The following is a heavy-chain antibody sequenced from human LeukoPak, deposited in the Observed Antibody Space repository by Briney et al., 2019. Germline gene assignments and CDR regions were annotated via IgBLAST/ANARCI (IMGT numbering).Heavy chain of an antibody. CDR1: GFTFSSYW. V-gene: IGHV3-7*01. Sequence: GGSLRLSCADSGFTFSSYWMSWVRQAPGKGLEWVANIKQDGSEKYYVDSVKGRFTISRDNAKNSLYLQMNSLRAEDTAVYYCARGDSSSGYRVAWCFDPWGQGTLVTVSS. CDR3: ARGDSSSGYRVAWCFDP. D-gene: IGHD6-13*01. J-gene: IGHJ5*02. CDR2: IKQDGSEK.